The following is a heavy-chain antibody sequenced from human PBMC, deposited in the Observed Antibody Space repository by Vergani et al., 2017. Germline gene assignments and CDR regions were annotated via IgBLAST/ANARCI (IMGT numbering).Heavy chain of an antibody. CDR3: AKDSRDGYKKGGFDY. CDR2: IRYDGSNK. CDR1: GFTFSSYG. V-gene: IGHV3-30*02. Sequence: QVQLVESGGGVVQPGGSRRLSCAASGFTFSSYGMHWVRQAPGKGLEWVAFIRYDGSNKYYADSVKGRFTISRNNSKNTLYLQMNSLRAEDTAVYYCAKDSRDGYKKGGFDYWGQGTLVTVSS. D-gene: IGHD5-24*01. J-gene: IGHJ4*02.